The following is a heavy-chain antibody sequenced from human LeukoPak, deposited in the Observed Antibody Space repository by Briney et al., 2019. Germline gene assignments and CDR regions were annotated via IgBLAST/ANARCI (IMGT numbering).Heavy chain of an antibody. CDR2: ISYDGSNK. V-gene: IGHV3-30*18. CDR1: GFTFSSYG. J-gene: IGHJ4*02. Sequence: GRSLRLSCAASGFTFSSYGMHWVRQAPGKGLEWVAVISYDGSNKYYADSVKGRFTISRDNSKNTLYLQMNSLRAEDTAVYYCAKGGEMYSSGWYFDYWGQGTLVTVSS. D-gene: IGHD6-19*01. CDR3: AKGGEMYSSGWYFDY.